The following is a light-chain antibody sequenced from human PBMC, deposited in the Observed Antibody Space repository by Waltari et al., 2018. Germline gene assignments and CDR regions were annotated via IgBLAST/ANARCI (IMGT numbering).Light chain of an antibody. CDR1: ESVRSY. CDR3: QQRHNWPLT. J-gene: IGKJ4*01. Sequence: EIVLTQSPATLSLSPGEGATLSCRASESVRSYLAWYQQKPGQAPRLLTYEASNRASGIPARFSGSGSGTDFSLSISSLGPEDFAVYYCQQRHNWPLTFGGGTKVEIK. V-gene: IGKV3-11*01. CDR2: EAS.